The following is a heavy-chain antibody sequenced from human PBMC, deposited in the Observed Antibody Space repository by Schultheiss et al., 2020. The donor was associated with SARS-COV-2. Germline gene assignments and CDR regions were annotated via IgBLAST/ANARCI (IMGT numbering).Heavy chain of an antibody. CDR1: GYTFTSYD. Sequence: GESLKISCKASGYTFTSYDINWVRQATGQVLEWMGWMNPNSGNTGYAQKFQGRVTMTRNTSISTAYMELSSLRSEDTAVYYCARRPTYYDFWSGYVGYYYGMDVWGQGTTVTVSS. CDR3: ARRPTYYDFWSGYVGYYYGMDV. CDR2: MNPNSGNT. V-gene: IGHV1-8*01. D-gene: IGHD3-3*01. J-gene: IGHJ6*02.